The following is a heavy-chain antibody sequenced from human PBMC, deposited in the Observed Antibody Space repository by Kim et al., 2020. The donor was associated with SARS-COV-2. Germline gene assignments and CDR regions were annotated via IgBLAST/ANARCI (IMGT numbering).Heavy chain of an antibody. Sequence: GGSLRLSCAASGFTFSSYSMNWVRQAPGKGLEWVSSISSSSSYIYYADSVKGRFTISRDNAKNSLYLQMNSLRAEDTAVYYCAILRDYYGSGSQAWDDYFDYWGQGTLVTVSS. CDR2: ISSSSSYI. CDR3: AILRDYYGSGSQAWDDYFDY. J-gene: IGHJ4*02. D-gene: IGHD3-10*01. CDR1: GFTFSSYS. V-gene: IGHV3-21*01.